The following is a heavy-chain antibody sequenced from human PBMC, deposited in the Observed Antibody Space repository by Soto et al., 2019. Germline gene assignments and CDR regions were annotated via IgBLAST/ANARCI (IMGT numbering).Heavy chain of an antibody. CDR3: WGRQTSIYTSFAP. V-gene: IGHV4-31*06. CDR1: GDSISSATHY. D-gene: IGHD3-16*01. CDR2: VSSSGNS. Sequence: SETLSLTCTVSGDSISSATHYWNWIRQHPGKGLEWIGYVSSSGNSYYSPSLKSRVFMSVDTSKNLFSLKLSSVTAADTAIFFFWGRQTSIYTSFAPGGQGTQLPVSS. J-gene: IGHJ4*02.